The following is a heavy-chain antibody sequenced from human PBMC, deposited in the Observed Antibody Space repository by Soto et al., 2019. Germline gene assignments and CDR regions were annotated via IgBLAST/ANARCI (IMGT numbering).Heavy chain of an antibody. Sequence: QVQLVESGGGVVQPGRSPRLSCAASGFSLTNYAMHWVRQAPGKGLEWVAVISYDGSKKYYADSVGGRFTISRDVSKNTLYLQMNSLRAEDTAPYYCARDASGGDYVPDYWGQGTLVTVSS. CDR3: ARDASGGDYVPDY. D-gene: IGHD4-17*01. V-gene: IGHV3-30-3*01. CDR2: ISYDGSKK. J-gene: IGHJ4*02. CDR1: GFSLTNYA.